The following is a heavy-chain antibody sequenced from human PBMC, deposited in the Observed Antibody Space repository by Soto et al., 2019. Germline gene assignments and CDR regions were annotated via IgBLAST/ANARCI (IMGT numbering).Heavy chain of an antibody. CDR1: GVSITSHY. CDR3: ARDLRSRGWFDP. V-gene: IGHV4-59*11. Sequence: SETLSLTCDVSGVSITSHYWNWIRQSPGMGLEWIGSTYFRGSASYNPSLKSRVTISLDTSKDQLSLTLSAVTAADSAVYYCARDLRSRGWFDPWGQGILVTVS. CDR2: TYFRGSA. J-gene: IGHJ5*02.